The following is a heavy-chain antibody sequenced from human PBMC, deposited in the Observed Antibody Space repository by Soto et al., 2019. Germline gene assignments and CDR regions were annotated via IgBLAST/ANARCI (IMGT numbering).Heavy chain of an antibody. V-gene: IGHV3-30-3*01. CDR2: ISYDGSNK. Sequence: QVQLVESGGGVVQPGRSLRLSCAASGFTFSSYAMHWVRQAPGKGLEWVAVISYDGSNKYYAGSVKGRFTISRDNSKNTLYLQMNSLRTEDTAVYYCAREWVTSRQDPHGLDVWGQGTTVTVS. D-gene: IGHD4-4*01. CDR3: AREWVTSRQDPHGLDV. CDR1: GFTFSSYA. J-gene: IGHJ6*02.